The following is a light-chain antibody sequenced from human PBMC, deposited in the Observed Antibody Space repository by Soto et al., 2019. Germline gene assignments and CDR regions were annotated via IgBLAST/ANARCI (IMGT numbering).Light chain of an antibody. Sequence: QSVLTQPPSASGTPGQRVTISCSGTSSNIGTNTVNWYRQVPGTAPKLLIYSNNQRPSGVPDRFSGSKSGTSATLAISGLQSEDEADYYCASWDGSLSTHYVFGTGTKVTVL. V-gene: IGLV1-44*01. CDR3: ASWDGSLSTHYV. CDR1: SSNIGTNT. CDR2: SNN. J-gene: IGLJ1*01.